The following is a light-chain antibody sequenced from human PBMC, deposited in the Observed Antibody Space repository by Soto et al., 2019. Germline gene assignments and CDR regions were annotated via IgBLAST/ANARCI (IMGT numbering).Light chain of an antibody. V-gene: IGKV3-11*01. CDR2: GAF. J-gene: IGKJ5*01. Sequence: EIVLTQSPATLSLSPGERATLSCRASPSVPNYLAWYQQKPGQAPRLLIYGAFNRATGIPARFSGSGSGADFTLTISSLEPEDFAVYYCQQRNIWPPDTFGQGTRLEIK. CDR3: QQRNIWPPDT. CDR1: PSVPNY.